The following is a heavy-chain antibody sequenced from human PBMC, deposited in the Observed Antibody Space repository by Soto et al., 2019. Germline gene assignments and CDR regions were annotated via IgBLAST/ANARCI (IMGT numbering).Heavy chain of an antibody. J-gene: IGHJ6*02. V-gene: IGHV4-34*01. CDR1: GGSFSDYY. CDR3: AKGGYSYGYPYYYGMDV. CDR2: IYHSGST. D-gene: IGHD5-18*01. Sequence: PSETLSLTCSIYGGSFSDYYWSWIRQPPGKGLEWIGEIYHSGSTNYNPSLKSRVTISVDKSKNQFSLKLSSVTAADTAVYYCAKGGYSYGYPYYYGMDVWGQGTTVTVSS.